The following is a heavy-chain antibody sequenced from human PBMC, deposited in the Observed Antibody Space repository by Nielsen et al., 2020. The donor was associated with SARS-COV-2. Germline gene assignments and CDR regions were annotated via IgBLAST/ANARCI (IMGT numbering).Heavy chain of an antibody. J-gene: IGHJ4*02. Sequence: ASVKVSCKASGYTLTGYYIHWVRQAPGQGLEWMGCINPHGGATNYAQKFQGRVTMTRDTSISTVYMELSRLRSDDTAVYYCAGDYYDSSGYLDYWGQGTLVTVSS. CDR1: GYTLTGYY. CDR2: INPHGGAT. V-gene: IGHV1-2*02. D-gene: IGHD3-22*01. CDR3: AGDYYDSSGYLDY.